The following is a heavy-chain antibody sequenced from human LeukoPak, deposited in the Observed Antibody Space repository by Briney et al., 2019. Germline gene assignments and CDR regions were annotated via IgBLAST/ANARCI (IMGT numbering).Heavy chain of an antibody. D-gene: IGHD5-24*01. Sequence: PGGPLRLSCAASGFTFSNYVVQGVRQAPGKGLEYVSGISSSGGSTYYAASEKGRFSISRDNSKNTLYLQMGSLRAEDMAVYYCARGAGRILRWLQSTSRADFDIWGQGTMVTVSS. CDR2: ISSSGGST. V-gene: IGHV3-64*02. CDR3: ARGAGRILRWLQSTSRADFDI. J-gene: IGHJ3*02. CDR1: GFTFSNYV.